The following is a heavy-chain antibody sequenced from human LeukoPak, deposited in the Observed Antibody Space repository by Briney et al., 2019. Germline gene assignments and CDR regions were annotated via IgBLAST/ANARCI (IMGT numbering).Heavy chain of an antibody. Sequence: ASVKVSCKASGYTFTGYYMNWVRQAPGPGLECMGWVNPNSGGTNYAQKFQGRVTMTRDTSISTVYMEPSSLRSDDTAVYYCARDLPAAPGVSDYWGQGTLVTVSS. D-gene: IGHD2-2*01. V-gene: IGHV1-2*02. J-gene: IGHJ4*02. CDR3: ARDLPAAPGVSDY. CDR1: GYTFTGYY. CDR2: VNPNSGGT.